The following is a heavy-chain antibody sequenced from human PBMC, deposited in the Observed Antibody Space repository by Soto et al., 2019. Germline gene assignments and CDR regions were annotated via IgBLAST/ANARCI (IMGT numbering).Heavy chain of an antibody. CDR1: GFTVSSNY. CDR3: ARDLRTLYGMDV. V-gene: IGHV3-53*01. CDR2: IYSGDTT. J-gene: IGHJ6*02. Sequence: EVQLVESGGGLIQPGGSLRLSCAASGFTVSSNYMSWVRQAPGKGLEWVSVIYSGDTTYYADSVKGRFTTSRDNSKNTLYLQMNSLRDEDTAVYYCARDLRTLYGMDVWGQGTTVTVSS.